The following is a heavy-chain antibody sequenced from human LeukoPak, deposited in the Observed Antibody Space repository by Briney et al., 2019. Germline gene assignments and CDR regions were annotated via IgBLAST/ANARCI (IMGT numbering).Heavy chain of an antibody. Sequence: ASVKVSCKASGYTFTSYYMHWVRQAPGQGLEWMGIINPSGGSTSYAQKFQGRVTMTRDMSTSTVYMELSSLRSEDTAVYYCARQAGGSMVRGTTNFGYWGQGTLVTVSS. CDR3: ARQAGGSMVRGTTNFGY. CDR2: INPSGGST. J-gene: IGHJ4*02. D-gene: IGHD3-10*01. CDR1: GYTFTSYY. V-gene: IGHV1-46*01.